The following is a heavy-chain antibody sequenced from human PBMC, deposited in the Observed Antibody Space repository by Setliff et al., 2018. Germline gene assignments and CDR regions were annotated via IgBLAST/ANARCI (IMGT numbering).Heavy chain of an antibody. V-gene: IGHV3-23*01. CDR3: VKDVVGYSSTWPKRDYFDY. CDR1: GFTFNTYA. CDR2: ISDTALGI. J-gene: IGHJ4*02. Sequence: GGSLRLSCAASGFTFNTYAMSWVRQPPGKGLEWVSSISDTALGIYYADSVRGRFTISRENSKKTLYLQMNSLRAEDTAVYYCVKDVVGYSSTWPKRDYFDYWGQGTLVTVSS. D-gene: IGHD6-13*01.